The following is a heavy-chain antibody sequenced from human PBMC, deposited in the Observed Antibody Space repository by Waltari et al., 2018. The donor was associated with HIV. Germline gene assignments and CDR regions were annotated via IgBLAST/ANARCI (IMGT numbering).Heavy chain of an antibody. Sequence: QVQLQQWGAGLLKPSETLSLTCAVYGGSFSGYYWSWIRQHPGKGLGWIGEINHSGSTNYNPSLKSRVTISVDTSKNQFSLKLSSVTAADTAVYYCARGGGCGGDCYSGYYYYGMDVWGQGTTVTVSS. CDR1: GGSFSGYY. J-gene: IGHJ6*02. D-gene: IGHD2-21*02. V-gene: IGHV4-34*01. CDR3: ARGGGCGGDCYSGYYYYGMDV. CDR2: INHSGST.